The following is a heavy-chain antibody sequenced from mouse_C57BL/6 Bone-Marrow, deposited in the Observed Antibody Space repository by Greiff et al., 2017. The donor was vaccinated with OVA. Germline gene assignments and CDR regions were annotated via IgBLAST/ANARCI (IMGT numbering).Heavy chain of an antibody. CDR2: IRSKSNNYAT. D-gene: IGHD2-1*01. V-gene: IGHV10-1*01. J-gene: IGHJ4*01. CDR3: VRHGNPAMDY. CDR1: GFSFNTYA. Sequence: EVKVEESGGGLVQPKGSLKLSCAASGFSFNTYAMNWVRQAPGKGLEWVARIRSKSNNYATYYADSVKDRFTISRDDSESMLYLQMNNLKTEDTAMYYCVRHGNPAMDYWGQGTSVTVSS.